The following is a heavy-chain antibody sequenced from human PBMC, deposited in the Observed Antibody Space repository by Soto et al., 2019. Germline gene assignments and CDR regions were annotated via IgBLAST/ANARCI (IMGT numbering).Heavy chain of an antibody. Sequence: ASVKVSCKASGYTFTSYGISWVRQAPGQGHEWMGWISAYNGNTNYAQKLQGRVTMTTDTSTSTAYIELRSLRSDDTAVYYCARQRYGDSYFDLWGRGTLVTVSS. D-gene: IGHD4-17*01. CDR2: ISAYNGNT. CDR3: ARQRYGDSYFDL. CDR1: GYTFTSYG. J-gene: IGHJ2*01. V-gene: IGHV1-18*01.